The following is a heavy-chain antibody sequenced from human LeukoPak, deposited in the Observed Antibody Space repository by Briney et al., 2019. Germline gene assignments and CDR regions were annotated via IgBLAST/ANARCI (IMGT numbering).Heavy chain of an antibody. D-gene: IGHD1-1*01. CDR2: IDVRGDSI. Sequence: GGSLRLSCAASGFIFSDYYMTWIRQAPGKGLEWVAHIDVRGDSILYADSVKGRFTISRDSAENSLYLQMSSLRAEDTAVYYCAREDNVWNLLYNYYMDVWGKGTTVTVSS. J-gene: IGHJ6*03. CDR1: GFIFSDYY. V-gene: IGHV3-11*01. CDR3: AREDNVWNLLYNYYMDV.